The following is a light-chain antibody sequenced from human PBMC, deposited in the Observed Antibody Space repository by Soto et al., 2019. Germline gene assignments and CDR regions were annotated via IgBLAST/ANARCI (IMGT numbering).Light chain of an antibody. V-gene: IGKV3-20*01. CDR1: QSVSSSY. Sequence: EVVCTKSPGTLSLSNGERATLSCRASQSVSSSYLAWYQQKPGQAPRLLIYGASSRATGIPDRFSGSGSGTDFTLTSISPQPEDYATYYCQQFHSFLITCGQGTRLEI. CDR3: QQFHSFLIT. J-gene: IGKJ5*01. CDR2: GAS.